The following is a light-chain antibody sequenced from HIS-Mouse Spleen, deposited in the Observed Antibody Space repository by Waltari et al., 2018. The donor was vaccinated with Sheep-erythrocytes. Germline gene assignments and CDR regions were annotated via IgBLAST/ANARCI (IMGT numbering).Light chain of an antibody. CDR2: QDT. CDR1: KLGDKY. J-gene: IGLJ2*01. Sequence: SSELTQPPSVSVSPGQTASITCSVDKLGDKYACWYQQKPGQSPVLVIYQDTKRPSGIPERFSGSNSGTTATLTISGTQAMDEADYYCQAWDSSIVVFGGGTKLTVL. CDR3: QAWDSSIVV. V-gene: IGLV3-1*01.